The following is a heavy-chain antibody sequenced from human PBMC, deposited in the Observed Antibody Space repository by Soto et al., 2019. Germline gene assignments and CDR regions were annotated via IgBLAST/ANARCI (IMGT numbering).Heavy chain of an antibody. J-gene: IGHJ5*02. Sequence: QVQLVQSGAEVKKPGSSVKVSCKASGGTFSNNAVSWVRQAPGQGLEWMGGITPLFGTATYTQKFEGRVTTTADKSTNTAYMERTGLTSEDTAIYFCARGSYSGSFGAAGSWGQGTLVSVSS. CDR2: ITPLFGTA. D-gene: IGHD1-26*01. CDR1: GGTFSNNA. V-gene: IGHV1-69*06. CDR3: ARGSYSGSFGAAGS.